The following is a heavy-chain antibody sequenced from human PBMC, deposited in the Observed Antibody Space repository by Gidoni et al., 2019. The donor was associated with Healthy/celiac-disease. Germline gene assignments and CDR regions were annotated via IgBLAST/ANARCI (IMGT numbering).Heavy chain of an antibody. J-gene: IGHJ4*02. Sequence: EVQLVESGGGLVQPGGSLRLSCAASGFTFSSYWMSWVRQAPGKGVEWVANIKQYGSEKYYGDSVKGRFTISRDNAKNSLYLQMNSLRAEDTAVYYCARDTAYYYDSSGYTDYWGQGTLVTVSS. V-gene: IGHV3-7*01. CDR1: GFTFSSYW. D-gene: IGHD3-22*01. CDR3: ARDTAYYYDSSGYTDY. CDR2: IKQYGSEK.